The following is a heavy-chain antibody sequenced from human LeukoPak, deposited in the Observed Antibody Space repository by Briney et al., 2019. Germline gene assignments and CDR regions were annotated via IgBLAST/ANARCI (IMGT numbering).Heavy chain of an antibody. CDR2: ISYDGSTK. D-gene: IGHD4-17*01. CDR1: GFTFSTYG. J-gene: IGHJ3*02. Sequence: GGSLRLSCTASGFTFSTYGMHWVRQAPGKGLEWVTLISYDGSTKYYSDSVKGRFTLSRDNSKNTLYLQMNSLRAEDTAVYYCARGQVTAVTRLAAFDIWGQGTMVIVSS. CDR3: ARGQVTAVTRLAAFDI. V-gene: IGHV3-30*03.